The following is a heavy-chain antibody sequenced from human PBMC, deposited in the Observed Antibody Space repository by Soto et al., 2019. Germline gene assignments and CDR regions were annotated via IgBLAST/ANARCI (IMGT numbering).Heavy chain of an antibody. CDR3: AREPRVGSYPSY. D-gene: IGHD1-26*01. CDR2: ISYDGSNK. CDR1: GFTFSSYG. Sequence: QVQLVESGGGVVQPGRSLRLSCAASGFTFSSYGMHWVRQAPGKGLEWVAVISYDGSNKYYVDSVKGRFTISRDNSKNTLYLQMNSLRGADTAVYYCAREPRVGSYPSYWGQGTLVTVSS. J-gene: IGHJ4*02. V-gene: IGHV3-30*03.